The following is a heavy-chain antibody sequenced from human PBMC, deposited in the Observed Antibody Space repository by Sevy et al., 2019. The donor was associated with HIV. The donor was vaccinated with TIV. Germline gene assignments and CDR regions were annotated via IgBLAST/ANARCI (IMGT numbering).Heavy chain of an antibody. J-gene: IGHJ3*02. CDR2: TYYRSKWYN. Sequence: SQTLSLTCAISGDSDSSNSAAWNWIRQSTSRGLEWLRRTYYRSKWYNDYAVSVKSRITINPDTSKNQFSLQLNSVTPEDTAVYYCAREGGGSSQAPSDAFDIWGQGTMVTVSS. V-gene: IGHV6-1*01. D-gene: IGHD6-6*01. CDR3: AREGGGSSQAPSDAFDI. CDR1: GDSDSSNSAA.